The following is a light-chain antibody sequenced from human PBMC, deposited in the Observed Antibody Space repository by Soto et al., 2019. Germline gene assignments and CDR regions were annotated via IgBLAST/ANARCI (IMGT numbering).Light chain of an antibody. Sequence: ERVMRQSPATLSVSPGKRATLSCRASQSVSSNLAWYQQKPGQAPRLLIYGASTRATGIPARFSGSGSGTEFTLTISSPQSEDFAVDYCQQYNNWPTFGPGTKVDIK. J-gene: IGKJ3*01. CDR2: GAS. CDR1: QSVSSN. CDR3: QQYNNWPT. V-gene: IGKV3-15*01.